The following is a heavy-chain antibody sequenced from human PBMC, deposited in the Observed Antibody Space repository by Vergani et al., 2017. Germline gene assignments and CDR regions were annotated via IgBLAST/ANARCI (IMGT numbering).Heavy chain of an antibody. CDR2: ISAYNGNT. Sequence: QVQLVQSGAEVKKPGASVTVSCKASGYTFTSYGISWVRQAPGQGLEWMGWISAYNGNTNYAQKLQGRVTMTTDTSTSTAYMELRSLRSDDTAVDYCARVVQGYYDFWSGYPDGPYYMDVWGKGP. V-gene: IGHV1-18*01. CDR3: ARVVQGYYDFWSGYPDGPYYMDV. CDR1: GYTFTSYG. J-gene: IGHJ6*03. D-gene: IGHD3-3*01.